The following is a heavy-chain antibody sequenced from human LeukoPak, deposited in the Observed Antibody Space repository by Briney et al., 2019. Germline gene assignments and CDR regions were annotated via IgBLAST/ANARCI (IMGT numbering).Heavy chain of an antibody. CDR3: ARGVGIAVAGFFDY. J-gene: IGHJ4*02. Sequence: PSETLSLTCTVSGGSISSYYWSWIRQPPGKGLEWIGYIYYSGSTNYNPSLKSRVTISVDTSKNQFSLKLSSVTAADTAVYYCARGVGIAVAGFFDYWGQGTLVTVSS. D-gene: IGHD6-19*01. V-gene: IGHV4-59*12. CDR1: GGSISSYY. CDR2: IYYSGST.